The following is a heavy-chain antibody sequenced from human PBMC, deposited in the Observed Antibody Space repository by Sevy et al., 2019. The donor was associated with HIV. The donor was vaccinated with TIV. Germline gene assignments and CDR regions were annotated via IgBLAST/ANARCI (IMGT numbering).Heavy chain of an antibody. CDR1: GFTFDDYA. J-gene: IGHJ4*01. V-gene: IGHV3-9*01. D-gene: IGHD2-8*01. CDR3: ARDSDDGYCTNCVCFNVDN. CDR2: ISWNSVSL. Sequence: GGSLRLSCAASGFTFDDYAMHWVRQAQGKGLEWVSGISWNSVSLDSAASVKGRFTISREIPKNSLYLQMKSLEPDDTALYYCARDSDDGYCTNCVCFNVDNWGQGTLVTVSP.